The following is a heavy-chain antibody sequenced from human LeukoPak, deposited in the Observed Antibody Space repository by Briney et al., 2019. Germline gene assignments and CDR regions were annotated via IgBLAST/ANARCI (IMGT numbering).Heavy chain of an antibody. CDR3: AREGVVPAATMDY. V-gene: IGHV1-69*13. D-gene: IGHD2-2*01. CDR2: IIPIFGTA. CDR1: GGTFIIYA. J-gene: IGHJ4*02. Sequence: AVKVSCKASGGTFIIYAISWVRQAPGQGLEWMGGIIPIFGTANYAQKFQGRVTITADESTSTAYMELSSLRSEDTAVYSCAREGVVPAATMDYWGQGTLVTVSS.